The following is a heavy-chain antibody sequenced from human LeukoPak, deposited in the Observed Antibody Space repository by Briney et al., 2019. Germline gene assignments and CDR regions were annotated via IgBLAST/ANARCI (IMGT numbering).Heavy chain of an antibody. CDR3: ATTLEMATTRQGY. J-gene: IGHJ4*02. CDR2: IYTSGST. Sequence: SETLSLTCTVSGGSISSGSYYWSWIRQPAGKGLEWIGRIYTSGSTNYNPSLKSRVTISVDTSKNQFSLKLSSVIAADTAVYYCATTLEMATTRQGYWGQGTLVTVSS. D-gene: IGHD5-24*01. CDR1: GGSISSGSYY. V-gene: IGHV4-61*02.